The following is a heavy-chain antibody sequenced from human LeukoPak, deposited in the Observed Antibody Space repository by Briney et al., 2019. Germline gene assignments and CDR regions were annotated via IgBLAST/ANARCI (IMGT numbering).Heavy chain of an antibody. CDR1: GYSISSGYY. J-gene: IGHJ4*02. CDR2: IYHSGST. V-gene: IGHV4-38-2*01. Sequence: SETLSLTCAVSGYSISSGYYWGWIRQPPGKGLEWVGSIYHSGSTYYNPSLKSRVTISVDTSKNQFSLKLSSVTAADTAVYYCARMAADTTIFGVVKGRYYFDYWGQGTLVTVSS. CDR3: ARMAADTTIFGVVKGRYYFDY. D-gene: IGHD3-3*01.